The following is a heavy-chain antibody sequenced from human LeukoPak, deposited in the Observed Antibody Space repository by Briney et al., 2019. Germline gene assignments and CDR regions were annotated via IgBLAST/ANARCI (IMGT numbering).Heavy chain of an antibody. J-gene: IGHJ5*02. V-gene: IGHV1-69*04. CDR2: IIPILGIA. CDR3: ARDRSYGSGSYYLNWFDP. CDR1: GGTFSSYA. D-gene: IGHD3-10*01. Sequence: SVKVSSKASGGTFSSYAISWVRQAPGQGLEWMGRIIPILGIANYAQKFQGRVTITADKSTSTAYMELSSLRSEDTAVYYCARDRSYGSGSYYLNWFDPWGQGTLVTVSS.